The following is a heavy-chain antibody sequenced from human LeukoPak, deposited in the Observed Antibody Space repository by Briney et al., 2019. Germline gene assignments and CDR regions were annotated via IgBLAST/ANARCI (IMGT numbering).Heavy chain of an antibody. V-gene: IGHV6-1*01. J-gene: IGHJ4*02. CDR3: AREGSEGYLFDY. D-gene: IGHD1-1*01. CDR2: TYYRSKWYN. CDR1: GDSVSSSSAA. Sequence: SQTLSLTCGIPGDSVSSSSAAWSWIRQSPSRGLEWLGRTYYRSKWYNDYAVSVKSRITINPDTSKNQFSLQLNSMTPEDTAVYYCAREGSEGYLFDYWGQGTLVTVSS.